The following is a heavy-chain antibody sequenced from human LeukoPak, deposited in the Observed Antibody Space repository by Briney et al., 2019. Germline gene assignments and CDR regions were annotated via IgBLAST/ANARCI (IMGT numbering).Heavy chain of an antibody. D-gene: IGHD1-26*01. Sequence: GGSLRLSCAASGFTFDDYAMHWVRQAPGKGLEWVSGISWNSGSIGYADSVKGRFTISRDNAKNSPYLQMNSLRAEDTALYYCAKDMVVGATGDYYGMDVWGQGTTVTVSS. CDR1: GFTFDDYA. J-gene: IGHJ6*02. V-gene: IGHV3-9*01. CDR3: AKDMVVGATGDYYGMDV. CDR2: ISWNSGSI.